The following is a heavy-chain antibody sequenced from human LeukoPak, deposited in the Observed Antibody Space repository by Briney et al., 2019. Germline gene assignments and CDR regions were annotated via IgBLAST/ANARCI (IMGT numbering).Heavy chain of an antibody. D-gene: IGHD2-15*01. CDR1: GFIVSHKY. CDR2: IYTAGNT. J-gene: IGHJ4*02. V-gene: IGHV3-66*01. Sequence: PGGSLRLSCAASGFIVSHKYMAWVRQAPGKGLEWLSIIYTAGNTVSAESVKGRFTISRDNSKNTLYLQMNSLRAEDTAVYYCARGGRFRENRLDYWGQGTLVTVSS. CDR3: ARGGRFRENRLDY.